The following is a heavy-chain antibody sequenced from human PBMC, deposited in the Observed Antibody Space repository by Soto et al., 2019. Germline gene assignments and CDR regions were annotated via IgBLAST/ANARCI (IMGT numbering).Heavy chain of an antibody. D-gene: IGHD3-3*01. Sequence: GFRRLSCAASGFTFGSYAMSWVRQAPGKGLEWVSAITGSGDSTYYADSVKGRFTVSRDNSKNTLYLQMNSLRAEDTAVYYCAKIFVFTIREGFHYLGLGPLVTVPS. J-gene: IGHJ4*02. CDR3: AKIFVFTIREGFHY. CDR2: ITGSGDST. CDR1: GFTFGSYA. V-gene: IGHV3-23*01.